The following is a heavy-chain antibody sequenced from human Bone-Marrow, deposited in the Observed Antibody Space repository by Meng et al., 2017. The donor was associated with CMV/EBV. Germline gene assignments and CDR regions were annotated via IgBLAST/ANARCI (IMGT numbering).Heavy chain of an antibody. CDR2: INHSGST. J-gene: IGHJ6*02. Sequence: SETLSLTCSVSGGSISSSDYYWGWIRQPPGKGLEWIGEINHSGSTNYNPSLKSRVTISVDTSKNQFPLKLSSVTAADTAVYYCARSRVGEERGSYYEHYYYYGMDVWGQGTTVTVPS. V-gene: IGHV4-39*06. CDR1: GGSISSSDYY. CDR3: ARSRVGEERGSYYEHYYYYGMDV. D-gene: IGHD1-26*01.